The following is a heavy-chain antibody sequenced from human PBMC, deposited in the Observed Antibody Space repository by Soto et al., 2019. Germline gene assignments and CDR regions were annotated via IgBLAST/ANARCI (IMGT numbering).Heavy chain of an antibody. J-gene: IGHJ5*02. V-gene: IGHV1-69*06. CDR3: AREGDTREGRGVFFS. D-gene: IGHD3-16*01. CDR2: ITPIFGTV. Sequence: ASVKVSCKASGGTFSSYSFSWVRQAPGQGLEWMGGITPIFGTVHYAQNFRGRVTITADKSTSIVHMELSSLRSEDTAVFYCAREGDTREGRGVFFSWGQGTLVTVSS. CDR1: GGTFSSYS.